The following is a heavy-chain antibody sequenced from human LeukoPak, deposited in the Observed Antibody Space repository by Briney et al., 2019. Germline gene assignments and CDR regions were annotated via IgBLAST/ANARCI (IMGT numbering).Heavy chain of an antibody. CDR3: ARDKSDYYDSSGYYYSPFDY. J-gene: IGHJ4*02. D-gene: IGHD3-22*01. Sequence: SGTLSLTCAVSGGSIGSSNWWSWVRQPPGKGLEWIGEIYHSGSTNYNPSLKSRVTISVDKSKNQFSLKLSSVTAADTAVYYCARDKSDYYDSSGYYYSPFDYWGQGTLVTVSS. CDR2: IYHSGST. CDR1: GGSIGSSNW. V-gene: IGHV4-4*02.